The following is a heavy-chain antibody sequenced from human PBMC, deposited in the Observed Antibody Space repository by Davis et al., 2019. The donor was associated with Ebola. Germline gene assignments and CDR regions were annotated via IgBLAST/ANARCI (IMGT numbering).Heavy chain of an antibody. D-gene: IGHD3-3*01. CDR1: GFTFSSYA. J-gene: IGHJ4*02. V-gene: IGHV3-33*08. Sequence: GESLKISCAASGFTFSSYAMSWVRQAPGKGLEWVAVIWYDGSNKYYADSVKGRFTISRDNSKNTLYLQMNSLRAEDTAVYYCARVDYDFWSGYDFDYWGQGTLVTVSS. CDR2: IWYDGSNK. CDR3: ARVDYDFWSGYDFDY.